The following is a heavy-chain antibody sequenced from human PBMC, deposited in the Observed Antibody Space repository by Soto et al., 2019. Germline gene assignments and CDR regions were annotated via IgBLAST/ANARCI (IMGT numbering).Heavy chain of an antibody. V-gene: IGHV3-23*01. CDR2: ISGSGSYT. J-gene: IGHJ4*02. CDR1: GFTFNNYA. CDR3: AKSASGYYKLIDY. D-gene: IGHD5-12*01. Sequence: QPGGSLRLSCAASGFTFNNYAMSWVRQAPGKGLEWVSGISGSGSYTYFADSVKGRFTISRDNSKNTLSLQMSSLRAEDTAVYYCAKSASGYYKLIDYWGQGTLVTVSS.